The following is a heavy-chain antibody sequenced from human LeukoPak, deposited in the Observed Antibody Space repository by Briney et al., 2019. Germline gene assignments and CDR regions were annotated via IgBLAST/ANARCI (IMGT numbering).Heavy chain of an antibody. V-gene: IGHV3-21*01. CDR3: ARDQYYGDISGSAEYFQH. D-gene: IGHD4-17*01. Sequence: PGGSLRLSCAASGFTFSSYSMNWVRQAPGKGLEWVSSISSSSSYIYYADSVKGRFTISRDNAKNSLYLQMNSLRAEDTAVYYCARDQYYGDISGSAEYFQHWGQGTLVTVSS. CDR1: GFTFSSYS. CDR2: ISSSSSYI. J-gene: IGHJ1*01.